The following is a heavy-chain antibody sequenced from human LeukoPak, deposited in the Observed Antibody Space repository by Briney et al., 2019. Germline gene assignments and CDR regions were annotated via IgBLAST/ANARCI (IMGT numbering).Heavy chain of an antibody. CDR2: IYYSGTT. D-gene: IGHD2-21*02. CDR1: GGSISHYY. Sequence: SETLSLTCTVSGGSISHYYWGWIRQRPGKGLEWIGYIYYSGTTNYNPSLKSRVTISVDTSKNQFSLKLNSVTAADTAVYYCAKISWDSGGDREKFWGQGTLVTVSS. J-gene: IGHJ4*02. CDR3: AKISWDSGGDREKF. V-gene: IGHV4-59*01.